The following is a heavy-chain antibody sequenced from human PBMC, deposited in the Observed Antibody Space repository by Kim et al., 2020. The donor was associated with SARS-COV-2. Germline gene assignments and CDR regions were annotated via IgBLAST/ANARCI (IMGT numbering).Heavy chain of an antibody. V-gene: IGHV3-64*01. CDR2: ISSNGGST. CDR1: GFTFSSYA. CDR3: ARAMRVGIAAAALHY. Sequence: GGSLRLSCAASGFTFSSYAMHWVRQAPGKGLEYVSAISSNGGSTYYANSVKGRFTISRDNSKNTLYLQMGSLRAEDMAVYYCARAMRVGIAAAALHYWGQGTLVTVSS. J-gene: IGHJ4*02. D-gene: IGHD6-13*01.